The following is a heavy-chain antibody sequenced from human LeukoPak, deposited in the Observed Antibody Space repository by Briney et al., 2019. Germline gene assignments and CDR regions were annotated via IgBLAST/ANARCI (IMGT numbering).Heavy chain of an antibody. D-gene: IGHD1-26*01. CDR2: INPSGGST. V-gene: IGHV1-46*01. CDR3: ARETRQGGSLDFDY. Sequence: GASVKVSCKASGYTFTRYHMHWVRQAPGQGREWMGIINPSGGSTSYAQKFQGRVTMTRDMSTSTVYMELSSLRSEDSAVYYCARETRQGGSLDFDYWGQGTLVTVSS. J-gene: IGHJ4*02. CDR1: GYTFTRYH.